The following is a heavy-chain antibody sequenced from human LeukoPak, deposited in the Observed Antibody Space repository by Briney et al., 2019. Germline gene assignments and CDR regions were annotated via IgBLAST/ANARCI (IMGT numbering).Heavy chain of an antibody. J-gene: IGHJ4*02. V-gene: IGHV1-18*01. Sequence: GASVKVSCKASGYTFTSYGTSWVRQAPGQGLEWMGWISAYNGNTNYAQKFQGRVTITADESTSTAYMKLSSLRSEDTAVYYCARGSVWFGELSSYYFDYWGQGTLVTVSS. D-gene: IGHD3-10*01. CDR2: ISAYNGNT. CDR1: GYTFTSYG. CDR3: ARGSVWFGELSSYYFDY.